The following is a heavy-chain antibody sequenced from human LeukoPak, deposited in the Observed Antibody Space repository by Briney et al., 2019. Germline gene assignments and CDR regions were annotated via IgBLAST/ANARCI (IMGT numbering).Heavy chain of an antibody. V-gene: IGHV3-30*02. D-gene: IGHD3-9*01. CDR2: IRYDGSNK. CDR1: GFTFSSYG. Sequence: GGSLRLSCAASGFTFSSYGMHWVRQAPGKGLEWVAFIRYDGSNKYYADSVKGRFTISRDNSKNTLYLQMNSLRAEDTAVYYCATVAVLRYFDRAGMDVWGQGTTVTVSS. J-gene: IGHJ6*02. CDR3: ATVAVLRYFDRAGMDV.